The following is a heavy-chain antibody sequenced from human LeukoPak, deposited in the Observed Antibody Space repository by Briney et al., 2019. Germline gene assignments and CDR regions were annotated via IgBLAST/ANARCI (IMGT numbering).Heavy chain of an antibody. Sequence: PGGSLRLSCVASGFPFSSYWMTWVRQAPGKGLEWVANIKQDGSKKSYVDPVKGRFTISRDNAKNSLYLQMNSLRDEDTAVYYCASSGSYRFDYWGQGTLVTVSS. V-gene: IGHV3-7*01. J-gene: IGHJ4*02. D-gene: IGHD1-26*01. CDR3: ASSGSYRFDY. CDR2: IKQDGSKK. CDR1: GFPFSSYW.